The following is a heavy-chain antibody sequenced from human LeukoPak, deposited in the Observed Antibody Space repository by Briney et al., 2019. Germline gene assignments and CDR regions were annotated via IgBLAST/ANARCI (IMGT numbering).Heavy chain of an antibody. J-gene: IGHJ4*02. CDR2: IKEDGSQK. CDR1: GFPFSNYW. Sequence: GGSLRLSCAASGFPFSNYWMSWVRQAPGKGLEWVASIKEDGSQKYYVDSVKGRFTISRDNTKNSLYLQMNFLRAEDTAVYCCARGLPRIGAFFDYWGQGAPVTVSS. CDR3: ARGLPRIGAFFDY. V-gene: IGHV3-7*05.